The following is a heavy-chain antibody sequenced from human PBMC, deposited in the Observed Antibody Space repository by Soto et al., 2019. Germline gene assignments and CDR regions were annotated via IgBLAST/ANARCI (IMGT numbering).Heavy chain of an antibody. V-gene: IGHV1-24*01. CDR3: AGLTWGSDHDSFHI. Sequence: VTFSCNVSGYTPSELSMHWVRQAPGKGLEWMGGFDPEDGKTIYAQKFQGRVTMTEDTSTSTAYMELSSLRSDDTAVYYCAGLTWGSDHDSFHIWGQGTMVTVSS. CDR2: FDPEDGKT. D-gene: IGHD7-27*01. J-gene: IGHJ3*02. CDR1: GYTPSELS.